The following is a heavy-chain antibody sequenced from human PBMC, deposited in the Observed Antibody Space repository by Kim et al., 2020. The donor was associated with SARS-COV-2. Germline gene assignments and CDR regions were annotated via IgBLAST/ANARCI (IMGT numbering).Heavy chain of an antibody. V-gene: IGHV4-59*01. CDR1: GGSISSYY. J-gene: IGHJ4*02. CDR3: AREPGTLGSYWAFYY. D-gene: IGHD1-26*01. Sequence: SETLSLTCTVSGGSISSYYWSWIRQPPGKGLEWIGYIYYSGSTNYNPSLKSRVTISVDTSKNQFSLKLSSVTAADTAVYYCAREPGTLGSYWAFYYWGQGTLVTVSS. CDR2: IYYSGST.